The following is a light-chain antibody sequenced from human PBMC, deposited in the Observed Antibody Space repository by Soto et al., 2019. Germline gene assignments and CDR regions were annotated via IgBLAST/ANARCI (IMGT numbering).Light chain of an antibody. Sequence: QAVVTQPPSASGTPGQRVTISCSGSSSNIGSNTVNWYQQLPGTAPKHLIYSNNQRPSGVPDRFSGSKSGTSASLAISGLQSEDEADYYCAAWDDSLNGRVFGGGTKLTVL. CDR2: SNN. CDR3: AAWDDSLNGRV. J-gene: IGLJ3*02. V-gene: IGLV1-44*01. CDR1: SSNIGSNT.